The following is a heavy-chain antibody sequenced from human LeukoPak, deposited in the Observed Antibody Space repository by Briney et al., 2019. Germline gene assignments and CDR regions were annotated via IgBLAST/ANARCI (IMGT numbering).Heavy chain of an antibody. CDR1: GYTFTGYH. J-gene: IGHJ1*01. CDR3: ARRWVVGATEVAEYFQH. Sequence: ASVKVSCKASGYTFTGYHMHWVRQAPGQGLEWMGWINPRTGSTSLAQKFKGRVSMTRDTSTSTVYMELSSLRSEDTAVYSCARRWVVGATEVAEYFQHWGQGTLVTVSS. D-gene: IGHD1-26*01. CDR2: INPRTGST. V-gene: IGHV1-46*01.